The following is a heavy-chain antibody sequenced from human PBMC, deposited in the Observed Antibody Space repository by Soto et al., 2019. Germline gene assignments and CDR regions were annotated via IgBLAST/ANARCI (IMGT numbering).Heavy chain of an antibody. CDR1: GGSISSGGYS. CDR3: ARETRARFDP. CDR2: ISDSGST. V-gene: IGHV4-30-2*01. J-gene: IGHJ5*02. Sequence: SETLSLTCAVSGGSISSGGYSWSWIRQPPGKGLEWIGYISDSGSTSYNLSLKSRVTISLDRSKNQVSLKMNSVTAADTALYYCARETRARFDPWGQGSLVTVSS.